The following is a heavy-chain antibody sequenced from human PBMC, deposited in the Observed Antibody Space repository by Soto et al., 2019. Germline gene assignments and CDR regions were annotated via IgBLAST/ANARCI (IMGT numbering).Heavy chain of an antibody. CDR1: GYTFFSFG. CDR3: VREGGTLGHSLGELFPTQNYHYYGMDV. V-gene: IGHV1-18*01. D-gene: IGHD3-10*01. CDR2: ISAYTGDA. Sequence: ASVKVSCKASGYTFFSFGISWVRQAPGQGLEWMGWISAYTGDAKYAQKFQGWVTLTRDTSISTAYMEMKRLKSDDTAVFYCVREGGTLGHSLGELFPTQNYHYYGMDVWGQGTTITVS. J-gene: IGHJ6*02.